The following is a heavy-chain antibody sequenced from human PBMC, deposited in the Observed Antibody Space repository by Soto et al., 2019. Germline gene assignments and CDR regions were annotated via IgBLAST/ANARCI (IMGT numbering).Heavy chain of an antibody. V-gene: IGHV3-23*01. CDR3: AKDRSFLPSYFEY. CDR1: GFTFSSYA. J-gene: IGHJ4*02. CDR2: VSGSGNST. D-gene: IGHD3-10*01. Sequence: EVQLLESGGGFIQPGGSLRLSCAASGFTFSSYAMSWVRQAPGKGPEWVSVVSGSGNSTSYADSVKGRFTISRDNSKNALYLQMNSLPAEDTAVYYCAKDRSFLPSYFEYWGQGTLVPVSS.